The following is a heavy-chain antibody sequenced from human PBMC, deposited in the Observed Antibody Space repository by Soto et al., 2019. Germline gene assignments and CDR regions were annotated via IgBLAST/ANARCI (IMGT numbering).Heavy chain of an antibody. V-gene: IGHV4-30-4*01. CDR3: ARVGISGGLIWFDP. Sequence: QVQLQESGPGLVKPSQTLSLTCTVSGGSISSGDYYWSWIRQPPGKGLEWIGYIYYSGSAYYNPCLRSRVTIEVDTCKNQFSLKRGCVTAADTAVYYCARVGISGGLIWFDPWGQGTLVTVSS. CDR1: GGSISSGDYY. J-gene: IGHJ5*02. CDR2: IYYSGSA. D-gene: IGHD3-16*01.